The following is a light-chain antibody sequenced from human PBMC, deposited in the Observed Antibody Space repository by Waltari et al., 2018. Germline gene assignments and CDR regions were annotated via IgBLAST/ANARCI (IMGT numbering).Light chain of an antibody. Sequence: QSVLTQPPSTSGTPGARVTISCSGGRSNIGSKTVDWYKHVPGTAPQLLIYLDDQRTSGVPDRFSASKSGTSASLAISGLQSGDEADYYCSTWDDSLNDVLFGGGTRVTVL. CDR1: RSNIGSKT. V-gene: IGLV1-44*01. J-gene: IGLJ2*01. CDR2: LDD. CDR3: STWDDSLNDVL.